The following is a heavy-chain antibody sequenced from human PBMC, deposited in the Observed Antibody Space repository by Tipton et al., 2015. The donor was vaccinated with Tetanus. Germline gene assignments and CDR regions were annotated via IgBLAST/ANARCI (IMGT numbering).Heavy chain of an antibody. J-gene: IGHJ4*02. Sequence: SLRLSCAASGFTFDDYAMHWVRQAPGKGLEWVSGISWNSGSIGYADSVKGRFTISRDNAKNSLYLQMNSLRAEDTALYYCAKDISLTPGLFDYWGQGTLVTVSS. CDR3: AKDISLTPGLFDY. CDR2: ISWNSGSI. V-gene: IGHV3-9*01. CDR1: GFTFDDYA. D-gene: IGHD3-16*02.